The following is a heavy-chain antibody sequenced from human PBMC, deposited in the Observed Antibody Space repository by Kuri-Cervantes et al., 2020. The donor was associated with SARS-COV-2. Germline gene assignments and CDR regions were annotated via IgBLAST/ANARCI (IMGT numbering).Heavy chain of an antibody. V-gene: IGHV3-7*01. CDR1: GFTFSSYW. CDR3: ARDEGSYYYYMDV. CDR2: IKQDGSEK. D-gene: IGHD3-10*01. Sequence: GESLKISCAASGFTFSSYWMSWVRQAPGKGLEWVANIKQDGSEKYYVDSVKGRFTISRDNAKNSLYLQMNSLRAEDTAAYYCARDEGSYYYYMDVWGKGTTVTVSS. J-gene: IGHJ6*03.